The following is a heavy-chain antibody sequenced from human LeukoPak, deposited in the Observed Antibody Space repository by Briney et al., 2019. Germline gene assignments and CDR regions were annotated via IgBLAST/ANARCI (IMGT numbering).Heavy chain of an antibody. D-gene: IGHD3-22*01. Sequence: GGSLRLSCAASGLTFSSYAMSWVRQAPGKGLEWVSAISGSGGSTYYADSVKGRFTISRDNSKNTLYLQMNSLRAEDTAVYYCAKDGQITMIVVGVYFDYWGQGTLVTVSS. J-gene: IGHJ4*02. CDR1: GLTFSSYA. V-gene: IGHV3-23*01. CDR3: AKDGQITMIVVGVYFDY. CDR2: ISGSGGST.